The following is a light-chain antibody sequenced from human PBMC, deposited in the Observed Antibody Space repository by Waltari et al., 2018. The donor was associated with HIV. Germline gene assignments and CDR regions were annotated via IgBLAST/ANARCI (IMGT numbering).Light chain of an antibody. CDR1: SSNIGVNS. CDR3: AAWDDSLIGHV. V-gene: IGLV1-44*01. Sequence: QSVLTQPPSASGTPGQRVAISCSGSSSNIGVNSVNWYQQLPGTAPKPLLYNNDQRPSWVPDRCSGSKSGTSASLAISGLQSEDEADYYCAAWDDSLIGHVFGSGTRVTVL. J-gene: IGLJ1*01. CDR2: NND.